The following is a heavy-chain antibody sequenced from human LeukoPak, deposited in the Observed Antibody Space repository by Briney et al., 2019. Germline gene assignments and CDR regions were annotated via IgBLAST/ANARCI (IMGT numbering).Heavy chain of an antibody. V-gene: IGHV4-34*01. Sequence: SETLSLTCAVYGGSFSGYYWSWIRQPPGKGLEWIGEINHSGSTNYNSSLKSRVTISVDTSKNQFSLKLSSVTAADTAVYYCARGAMVRGVRKTSYNWFDPWGQGTLVTVSS. CDR2: INHSGST. D-gene: IGHD3-10*01. CDR3: ARGAMVRGVRKTSYNWFDP. J-gene: IGHJ5*02. CDR1: GGSFSGYY.